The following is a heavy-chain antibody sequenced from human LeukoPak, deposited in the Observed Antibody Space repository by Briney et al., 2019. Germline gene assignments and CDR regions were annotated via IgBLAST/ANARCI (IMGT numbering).Heavy chain of an antibody. CDR3: AKDHEVVVVILDY. J-gene: IGHJ4*02. Sequence: TGGSLRLSCAASGFTFSSYAMSWVRQAPGKGLEWVSAISGSGGSTYYADSVKGRFTISRDNSKNTLYLQMNSLRAEDTAVYYCAKDHEVVVVILDYWGQGTLVTVSS. D-gene: IGHD3-22*01. CDR1: GFTFSSYA. V-gene: IGHV3-23*01. CDR2: ISGSGGST.